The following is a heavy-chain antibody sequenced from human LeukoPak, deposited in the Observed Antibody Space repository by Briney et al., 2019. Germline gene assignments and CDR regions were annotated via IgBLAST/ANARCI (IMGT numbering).Heavy chain of an antibody. D-gene: IGHD5-12*01. J-gene: IGHJ4*02. V-gene: IGHV4-59*12. CDR2: IYYSGTT. Sequence: PSETLSLTCTVSGGSITNYYWSWIRQPPGKGLEWIGYIYYSGTTNYNLSLKSRVAMSLDTSKNHFSLRLTSVTAADTAVYYCAPLLPPVPGYSRYDRGNYFDDWGLGTLVSVSS. CDR3: APLLPPVPGYSRYDRGNYFDD. CDR1: GGSITNYY.